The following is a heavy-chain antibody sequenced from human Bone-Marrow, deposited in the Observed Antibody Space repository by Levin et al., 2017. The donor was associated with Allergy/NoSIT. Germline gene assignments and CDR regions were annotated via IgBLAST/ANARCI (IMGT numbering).Heavy chain of an antibody. CDR1: ADSFTIYY. V-gene: IGHV1-46*01. J-gene: IGHJ4*02. CDR2: INPNGGYT. D-gene: IGHD2-21*02. CDR3: ATSEPCGGDCYFFDS. Sequence: ASVKVSCKASADSFTIYYIHWVRQAPGQGFEWMGLINPNGGYTRYAQKFQDTFTMTWDTSTSTGNMELSSLETDDTATYYCATSEPCGGDCYFFDSWGQGTLVRVSS.